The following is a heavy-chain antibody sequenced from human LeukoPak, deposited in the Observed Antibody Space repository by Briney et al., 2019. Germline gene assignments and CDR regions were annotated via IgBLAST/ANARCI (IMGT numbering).Heavy chain of an antibody. D-gene: IGHD4-11*01. CDR1: GGSFSGYY. J-gene: IGHJ6*03. CDR2: INHSGST. V-gene: IGHV4-34*01. CDR3: GRLAHPRHDYSTLRSYYMDV. Sequence: SETLSLTCAVYGGSFSGYYWSWIRQPPGKGLEWIGEINHSGSTNYNPSLKSRVTISVDTSKNQFSLKLSSVTAADTAVYYCGRLAHPRHDYSTLRSYYMDVWGKGATVTVSS.